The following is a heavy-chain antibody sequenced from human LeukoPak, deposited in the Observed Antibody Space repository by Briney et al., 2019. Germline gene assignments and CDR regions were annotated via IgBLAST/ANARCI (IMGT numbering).Heavy chain of an antibody. Sequence: GGSLRLSCAASGFTFSSYSMDWVRQAPGKGLEWVSYISSSSSTIYYADSVKGRFTISRDNAKNSLYLQMSNLRAEDTAVYFCARGGGLDVWGQGATVTVSS. D-gene: IGHD3-16*01. CDR2: ISSSSSTI. J-gene: IGHJ6*02. V-gene: IGHV3-48*01. CDR1: GFTFSSYS. CDR3: ARGGGLDV.